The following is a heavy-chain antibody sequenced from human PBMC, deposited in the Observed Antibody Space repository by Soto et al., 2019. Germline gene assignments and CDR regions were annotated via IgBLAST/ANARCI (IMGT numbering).Heavy chain of an antibody. V-gene: IGHV3-30*18. CDR3: VKDRVESGLGEVDY. CDR2: ISYDGSRK. J-gene: IGHJ4*02. CDR1: GFTFSSYG. D-gene: IGHD3-16*01. Sequence: QVQLVESGGGVVQPGRSLRLSCAATGFTFSSYGMHWVRQAPGKGLEWVAVISYDGSRKYYADSVKGRFTISRDNSKSTLYMQMNSLRVDDTAVYYCVKDRVESGLGEVDYWGPGTLVTVSS.